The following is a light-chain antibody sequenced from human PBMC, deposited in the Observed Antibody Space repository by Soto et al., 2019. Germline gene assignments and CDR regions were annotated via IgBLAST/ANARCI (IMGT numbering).Light chain of an antibody. CDR2: EVS. V-gene: IGLV2-14*01. Sequence: QSVLTQPASVSGSPGQSITISCTGTSSDVGGYNYVSWYQQHPGKAPKLMIYEVSNRPSGVSHRFSGSKSGNTASLTISGLQADDEAYYYCSSYTSSSIDDVFGTGTKLTVL. CDR3: SSYTSSSIDDV. J-gene: IGLJ1*01. CDR1: SSDVGGYNY.